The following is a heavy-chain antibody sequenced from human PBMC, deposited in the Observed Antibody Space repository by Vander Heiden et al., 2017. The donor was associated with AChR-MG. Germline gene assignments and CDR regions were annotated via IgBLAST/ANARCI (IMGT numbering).Heavy chain of an antibody. J-gene: IGHJ4*02. Sequence: EVQLVESGGGLVKPGGSLRLSCAASGFTFSNAWMSWVRQAPGKGLEWVGRIKSKTDGGTTDYAAPVKGRFTISRDDSKNTLYLQMNSLKTEDTAVYYCTAQPKYSYGPWHWGQGTLVTVSS. D-gene: IGHD5-18*01. CDR3: TAQPKYSYGPWH. CDR1: GFTFSNAW. V-gene: IGHV3-15*01. CDR2: IKSKTDGGTT.